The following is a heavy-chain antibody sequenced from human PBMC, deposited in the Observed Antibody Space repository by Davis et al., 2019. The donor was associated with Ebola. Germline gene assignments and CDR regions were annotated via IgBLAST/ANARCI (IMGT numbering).Heavy chain of an antibody. CDR2: TYYSSKWFN. D-gene: IGHD1-26*01. CDR3: ARGWGRTGMSV. CDR1: GDSVSSGG. V-gene: IGHV6-1*01. J-gene: IGHJ6*02. Sequence: HSQTLSLTCAISGDSVSSGGWNWIRQSPSRGLEWLGRTYYSSKWFNDYAVSVNGRITINPDTSKNQFSLQLDSVTPEDTAVYYCARGWGRTGMSVWGQGTTVTVSS.